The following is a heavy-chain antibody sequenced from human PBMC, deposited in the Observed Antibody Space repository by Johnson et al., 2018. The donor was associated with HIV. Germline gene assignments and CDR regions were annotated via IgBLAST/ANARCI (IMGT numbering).Heavy chain of an antibody. Sequence: QMQLVESGGGLVQPGGSLRLSCAASGFTFSDYYINWIRQAPGKGLEWVSYIDSSGSGIYYADSVKGRFTISRDNAKNSLYLQMHSLRAEDTAVYYCACLRAWTFDIWGQGTMVTVSS. CDR3: ACLRAWTFDI. CDR2: IDSSGSGI. V-gene: IGHV3-11*04. CDR1: GFTFSDYY. J-gene: IGHJ3*02. D-gene: IGHD3-10*01.